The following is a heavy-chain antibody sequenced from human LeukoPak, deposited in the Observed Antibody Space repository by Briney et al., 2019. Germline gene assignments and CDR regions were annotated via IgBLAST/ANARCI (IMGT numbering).Heavy chain of an antibody. CDR1: GFSFNNYA. V-gene: IGHV3-48*01. CDR3: ARGGDSSSSYPGY. Sequence: PGKSLRLSCAASGFSFNNYAMYWVRQAPWKGLEWVSYISSTSSTVYYADSVKGRFTISRDNVKNSLYLQLNSLRAEDTAVYYCARGGDSSSSYPGYWGQGTLVTVSS. J-gene: IGHJ4*02. D-gene: IGHD6-6*01. CDR2: ISSTSSTV.